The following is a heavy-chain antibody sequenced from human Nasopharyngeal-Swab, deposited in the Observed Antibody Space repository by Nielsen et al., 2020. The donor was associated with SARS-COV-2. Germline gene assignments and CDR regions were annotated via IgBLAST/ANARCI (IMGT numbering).Heavy chain of an antibody. D-gene: IGHD1-26*01. CDR3: ARPMRPMGHYYFGMDV. CDR1: GYSFTTYW. V-gene: IGHV5-51*01. J-gene: IGHJ6*02. Sequence: ETLSLTCKGSGYSFTTYWIGWVRQLPGKGLEWMGIIYPGDSNTRYSPSFQGQVTISVDKYSSTAYLQWSSLKASDTAIYYCARPMRPMGHYYFGMDVWGQGTTVTVSS. CDR2: IYPGDSNT.